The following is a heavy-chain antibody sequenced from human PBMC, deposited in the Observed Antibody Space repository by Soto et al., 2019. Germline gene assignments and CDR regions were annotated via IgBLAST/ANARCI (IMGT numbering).Heavy chain of an antibody. CDR1: GFTFSSYS. V-gene: IGHV3-21*01. CDR3: AVVVAARYYYYGMDV. Sequence: GGSLRLSCAASGFTFSSYSMNWVRQAPGKGLEWVSSISSSSSYIYYADSVKGRSTISRDNAKNSLYLQMNSLRAEDTAVYYCAVVVAARYYYYGMDVWGQGTTVTVSS. D-gene: IGHD2-15*01. CDR2: ISSSSSYI. J-gene: IGHJ6*02.